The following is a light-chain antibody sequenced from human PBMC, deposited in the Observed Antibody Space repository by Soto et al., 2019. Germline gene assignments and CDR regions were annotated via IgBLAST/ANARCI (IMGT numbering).Light chain of an antibody. CDR1: QSIRNQ. J-gene: IGKJ1*01. Sequence: DIPMTQSPSTLSASVGDRVTITCRASQSIRNQLAWYQQKPGKAPKVLIYDSSSLESGVPSRFSGSGSRTESTITISSLQRDDLATYYCQQYNSYKTFGQGTKVEIK. CDR3: QQYNSYKT. V-gene: IGKV1-5*01. CDR2: DSS.